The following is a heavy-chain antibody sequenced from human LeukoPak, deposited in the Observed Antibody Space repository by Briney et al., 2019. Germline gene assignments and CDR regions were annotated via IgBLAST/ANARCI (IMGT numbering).Heavy chain of an antibody. D-gene: IGHD3-10*01. V-gene: IGHV3-15*01. Sequence: PGGSLTLSWAASRFTVSDDCMNCVRQAPGKGPEWVGHIKARRAGGTTEYAAPVGGRFTISRGDSRSILYLQMNNLKTEDTALYYCTRGHYGPWRRGTLVTVSS. CDR2: IKARRAGGTT. CDR3: TRGHYGP. J-gene: IGHJ5*02. CDR1: RFTVSDDC.